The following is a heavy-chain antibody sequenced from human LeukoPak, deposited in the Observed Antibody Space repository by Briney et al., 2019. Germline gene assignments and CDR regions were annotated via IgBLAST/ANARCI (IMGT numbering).Heavy chain of an antibody. Sequence: ASVTVSCKASGYTFTGYYMHWVRQAPGQGLEWMGWINPNSGGTNYAQKFQGRVTMTRDTSISTAYMELCRLRSDDTAVYYCARDGDDSSGYYYYFDYWGQGTLVTVSS. J-gene: IGHJ4*02. CDR3: ARDGDDSSGYYYYFDY. CDR1: GYTFTGYY. CDR2: INPNSGGT. D-gene: IGHD3-22*01. V-gene: IGHV1-2*02.